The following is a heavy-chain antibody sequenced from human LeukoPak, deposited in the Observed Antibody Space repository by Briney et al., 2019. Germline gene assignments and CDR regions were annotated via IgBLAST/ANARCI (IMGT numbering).Heavy chain of an antibody. CDR3: ARGGSLSDFWSGYIQHYFYYGMDV. CDR2: INPSGGST. V-gene: IGHV1-46*01. Sequence: ASVKVSCKASGYTFTSYGISWVRQAPGQGLEWMGIINPSGGSTSYAQKFQGRVTMTRDTSTSTVYMELSSLRSEDTAVYYCARGGSLSDFWSGYIQHYFYYGMDVWGQGTTVTVSS. J-gene: IGHJ6*02. D-gene: IGHD3-3*01. CDR1: GYTFTSYG.